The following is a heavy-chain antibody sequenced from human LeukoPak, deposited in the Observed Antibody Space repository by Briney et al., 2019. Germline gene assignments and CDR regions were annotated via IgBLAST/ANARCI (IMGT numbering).Heavy chain of an antibody. CDR1: GFSISSGYY. CDR2: MSHNRGT. V-gene: IGHV4-38-2*01. J-gene: IGHJ6*04. D-gene: IGHD3-10*01. CDR3: AGYYASGVSAYDYFGVDV. Sequence: SETLSLTCAVSGFSISSGYYWGWIRQPPGKGLEWIGSMSHNRGTYYNSSLKSRVTISMDTSKNQFSLRLSSVTAADTAVYYCAGYYASGVSAYDYFGVDVWGKGTTVTVSS.